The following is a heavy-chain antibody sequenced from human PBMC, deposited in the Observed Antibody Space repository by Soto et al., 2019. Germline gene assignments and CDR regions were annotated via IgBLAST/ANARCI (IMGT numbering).Heavy chain of an antibody. CDR2: IYYSGST. J-gene: IGHJ4*02. CDR1: GGSISSGGYY. Sequence: SETLSLTCTVSGGSISSGGYYWSWIRQHPGKGLEWIGYIYYSGSTYYNPSLKSRVTISVDTSKNQFSLKLSSVTAADTAVYYCARAEPQKQWLAPFDYWGQGTLVTVSS. V-gene: IGHV4-31*03. D-gene: IGHD6-19*01. CDR3: ARAEPQKQWLAPFDY.